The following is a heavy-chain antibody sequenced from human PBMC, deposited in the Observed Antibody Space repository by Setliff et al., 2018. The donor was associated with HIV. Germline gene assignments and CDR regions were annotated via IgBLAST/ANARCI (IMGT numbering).Heavy chain of an antibody. Sequence: SGPTLVNPTQTLTLTCTFSGFSLSTSGVGVGWNRQPPGKDLEGRSVIYWDDNKSYSPSLKSRLTISKDTSKNQVVLTMINMEHVDTATYYCAHVEGGGNFAYFDFWGQGTLVTVSS. V-gene: IGHV2-5*02. CDR3: AHVEGGGNFAYFDF. CDR1: GFSLSTSGVG. D-gene: IGHD2-21*02. CDR2: IYWDDNK. J-gene: IGHJ4*02.